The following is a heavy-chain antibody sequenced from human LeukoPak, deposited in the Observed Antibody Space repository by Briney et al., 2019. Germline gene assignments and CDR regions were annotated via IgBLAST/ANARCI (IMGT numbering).Heavy chain of an antibody. CDR1: GGSISTYC. V-gene: IGHV4-59*01. D-gene: IGHD6-13*01. Sequence: SETLSLTCTVSGGSISTYCWSWIRQPPGKGLEWIGYIYYSGSTNYNPSLKSRVTMSVDTSKNQFSLKLSSVTAADTAVYYCARGGIAAFHFDYWGQGTLVTVSS. CDR3: ARGGIAAFHFDY. J-gene: IGHJ4*02. CDR2: IYYSGST.